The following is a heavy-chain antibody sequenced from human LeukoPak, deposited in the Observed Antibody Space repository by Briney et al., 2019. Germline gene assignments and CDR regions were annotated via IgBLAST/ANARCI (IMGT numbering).Heavy chain of an antibody. CDR1: GGSIDITNY. CDR3: TRENRPFCPFAY. J-gene: IGHJ4*02. D-gene: IGHD2/OR15-2a*01. Sequence: PSETLSLTCGASGGSIDITNYWSWVRQAPGKGLEWIGEISHSGTTNYNPSLRSRVTMFLDRANNQFSLSLTSVTAADSAVYYCTRENRPFCPFAYWGQGVLVTVSS. CDR2: ISHSGTT. V-gene: IGHV4-4*02.